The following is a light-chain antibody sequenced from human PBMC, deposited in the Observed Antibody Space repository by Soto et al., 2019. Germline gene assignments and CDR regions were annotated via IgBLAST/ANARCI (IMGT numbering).Light chain of an antibody. Sequence: DIQMTQSPSAMSASVEDRVTITCRASQGISKSLAWFQQSPGKVPERLIYGASTLESGVPPRFSGSGSGTDFTLTISSLQPEDFATYYCLQHDSYPYTFGQGTKVEIK. CDR3: LQHDSYPYT. V-gene: IGKV1-17*03. CDR2: GAS. CDR1: QGISKS. J-gene: IGKJ2*01.